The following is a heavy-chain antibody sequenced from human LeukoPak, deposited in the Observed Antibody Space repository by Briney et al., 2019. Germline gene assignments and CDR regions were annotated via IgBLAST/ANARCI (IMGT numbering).Heavy chain of an antibody. D-gene: IGHD3-22*01. J-gene: IGHJ4*02. Sequence: PSQTLSLTCTVSGGSISSGSYYWSWIRQPAGKGLEWIGRIYTSGSTNYNPSLKSRVTISVDTSKNQFSLKLSSVTAADTAVYYCARRGNYYESSGYYWYFDYWGQGTLVTVSS. CDR2: IYTSGST. CDR1: GGSISSGSYY. V-gene: IGHV4-61*02. CDR3: ARRGNYYESSGYYWYFDY.